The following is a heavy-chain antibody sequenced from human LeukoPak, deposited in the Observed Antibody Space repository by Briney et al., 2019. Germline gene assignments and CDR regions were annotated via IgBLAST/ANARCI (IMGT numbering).Heavy chain of an antibody. J-gene: IGHJ4*02. CDR1: GFTFGDYA. CDR2: IRSKAYGGTT. Sequence: GGSLRLSCTASGFTFGDYAMSWFRQAPGKGLEWVGFIRSKAYGGTTEYAASVKGRFTISRDDSKSIAYLQMNSLKTEDTAVYYCTTATRFLEWLSDFDYWGQGTLVTVSS. D-gene: IGHD3-3*01. CDR3: TTATRFLEWLSDFDY. V-gene: IGHV3-49*03.